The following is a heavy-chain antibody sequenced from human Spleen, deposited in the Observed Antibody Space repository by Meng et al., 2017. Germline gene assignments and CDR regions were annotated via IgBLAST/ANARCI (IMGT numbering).Heavy chain of an antibody. CDR2: ISYDGSNK. J-gene: IGHJ6*02. CDR1: GFTFSSYA. CDR3: ARGEVSYSSSWPGSYYYGMDV. V-gene: IGHV3-30*01. Sequence: GESLKISCAASGFTFSSYAMHWVRQAPGKGLEWVAVISYDGSNKYYADSVKGRFTISRDNSKNTLYLQMNSLRAEDTAVYYCARGEVSYSSSWPGSYYYGMDVWGQGTTVTVSS. D-gene: IGHD6-13*01.